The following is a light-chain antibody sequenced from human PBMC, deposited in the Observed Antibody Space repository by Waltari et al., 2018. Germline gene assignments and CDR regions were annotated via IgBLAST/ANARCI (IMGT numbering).Light chain of an antibody. J-gene: IGKJ1*01. V-gene: IGKV3-20*01. CDR3: QHYRNLPVT. CDR2: DAS. CDR1: QSFSRS. Sequence: EIMLTQSPGTLSLSPGERATLSCRTSQSFSRSLAWYQQKPGQAPRLLIYDASGRATGIPDRFSGSGSGTDFSLTISRLEPEDSAVYYCQHYRNLPVTFGQGTKVEIK.